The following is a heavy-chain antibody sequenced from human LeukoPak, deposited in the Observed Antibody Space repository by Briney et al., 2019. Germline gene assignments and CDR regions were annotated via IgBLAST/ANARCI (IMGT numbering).Heavy chain of an antibody. D-gene: IGHD5-12*01. V-gene: IGHV3-33*01. CDR3: ASGYSGYDLPQDYYYGMDV. J-gene: IGHJ6*02. CDR1: GFTFSSYG. Sequence: PGRSLRLSCAASGFTFSSYGMHWVRQAPGKGLEWVAVIWYDGSNKYYADSVKGRFTISRDNSKNTLYLQMNSLRAEDTAVYYCASGYSGYDLPQDYYYGMDVWGQGTTVTVS. CDR2: IWYDGSNK.